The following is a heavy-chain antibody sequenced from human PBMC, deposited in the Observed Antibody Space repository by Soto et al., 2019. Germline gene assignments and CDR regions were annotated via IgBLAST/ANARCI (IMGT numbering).Heavy chain of an antibody. D-gene: IGHD6-13*01. CDR2: ISGSGGST. CDR1: GCTFSSYA. Sequence: GGSLRLSCAASGCTFSSYAMSWVRQAPGKGLEWVSAISGSGGSTYYADSVKGRFTISRDNSKNTLYLQMNSLRAEDTAVYYCAQDTSGSSWPYSFDSWGQATLVTSPQ. V-gene: IGHV3-23*01. J-gene: IGHJ4*02. CDR3: AQDTSGSSWPYSFDS.